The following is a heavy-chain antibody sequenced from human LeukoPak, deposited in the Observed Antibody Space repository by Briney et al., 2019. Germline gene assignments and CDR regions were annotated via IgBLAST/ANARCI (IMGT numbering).Heavy chain of an antibody. CDR2: MNPNSGNT. D-gene: IGHD4-17*01. CDR3: VRDTDGASRADDPFDV. CDR1: GYLINYSD. Sequence: ASVKVSFRASGYLINYSDINWVRRAGGQGLEWMGWMNPNSGNTGYAQRFQGRVTMTTDTSLNTAYMELRSLTSEDTAVYYCVRDTDGASRADDPFDVWGQGTLVTVSS. J-gene: IGHJ3*01. V-gene: IGHV1-8*02.